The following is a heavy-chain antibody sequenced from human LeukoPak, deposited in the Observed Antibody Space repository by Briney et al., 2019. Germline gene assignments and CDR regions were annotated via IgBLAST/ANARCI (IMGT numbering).Heavy chain of an antibody. CDR2: IRNKANSYAT. J-gene: IGHJ6*03. V-gene: IGHV3-73*01. CDR3: TSSLGTNWGAYYYYMDV. D-gene: IGHD7-27*01. CDR1: GFTFSGSD. Sequence: PGGSLRLSCAASGFTFSGSDMHWVRQASGKGLEWICNIRNKANSYATAYAASVKGRFTISRDESKNTAYLQMNSLRTEDTAVYYCTSSLGTNWGAYYYYMDVWGKGTTVTVSS.